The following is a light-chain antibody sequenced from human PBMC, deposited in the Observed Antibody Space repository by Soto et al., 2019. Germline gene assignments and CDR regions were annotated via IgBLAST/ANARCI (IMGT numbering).Light chain of an antibody. CDR2: GES. CDR3: QKRSNWPLT. CDR1: QSVSSSF. J-gene: IGKJ5*01. V-gene: IGKV3D-20*02. Sequence: DIVMTQSPGTLSLSPWESATLSCRASQSVSSSFLAWYHQKTGQAPRLLIYGESSRATGITDRFSGSGSGTDLTLTISSLAPEDFAVYYCQKRSNWPLTFGQGTRLEIK.